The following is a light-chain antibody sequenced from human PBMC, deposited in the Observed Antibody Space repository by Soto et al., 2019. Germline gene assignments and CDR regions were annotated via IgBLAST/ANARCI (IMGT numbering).Light chain of an antibody. J-gene: IGKJ1*01. CDR3: QQWT. Sequence: EIVMTQSPATLSVSPGERATLSCRVSQSVSSNLAWYQQKPGQAPRLLIYGASTRATGIPARFSGSGSGTEFTLTISSLQSEDFAVYYCQQWTFGQGTKVEIK. V-gene: IGKV3-15*01. CDR2: GAS. CDR1: QSVSSN.